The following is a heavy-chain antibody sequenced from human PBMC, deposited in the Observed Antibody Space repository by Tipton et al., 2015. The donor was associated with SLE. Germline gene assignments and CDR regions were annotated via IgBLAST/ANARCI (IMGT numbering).Heavy chain of an antibody. V-gene: IGHV4-59*11. CDR1: GDSINSHY. CDR3: ARDLYGDYVLGY. D-gene: IGHD4-17*01. Sequence: TLSLTCTVSGDSINSHYWSWIRQPPGKGLEWIGYIYYSGSTNYNPSLKSRVTISADTSKNQFSLKLSSVTAADTAVYYCARDLYGDYVLGYWGQGTLVTVSS. CDR2: IYYSGST. J-gene: IGHJ4*02.